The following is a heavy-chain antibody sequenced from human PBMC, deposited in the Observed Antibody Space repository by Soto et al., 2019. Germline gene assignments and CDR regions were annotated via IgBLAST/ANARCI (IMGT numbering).Heavy chain of an antibody. D-gene: IGHD6-19*01. CDR3: ARNRGWEMLDY. J-gene: IGHJ4*02. CDR1: GFTFTRYW. V-gene: IGHV3-7*01. CDR2: INIDGTEK. Sequence: EVQLVESGGALVQPGGSLRLSCATSGFTFTRYWMNWVRQAPGKGLEWVANINIDGTEKYYGDSVKGRFTISRDNAKNSLYLQMDSLRDEDMAVYYCARNRGWEMLDYWGQGTLVTVSS.